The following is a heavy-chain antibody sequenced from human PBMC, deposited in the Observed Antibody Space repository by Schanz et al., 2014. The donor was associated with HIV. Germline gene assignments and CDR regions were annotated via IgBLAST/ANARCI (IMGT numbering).Heavy chain of an antibody. CDR2: ISYDGSNK. CDR3: AKDRITGTTGVPYYYYGMDV. V-gene: IGHV3-30*18. Sequence: QVQLVESGGGVVQPGRSLRLSCAASGFTFSSYGMHWVRQAPGKGLEWVAVISYDGSNKYYADSVKGRFTISRDNSKNTLYLQMNSLRAEDTAVYYCAKDRITGTTGVPYYYYGMDVWGQGTTVTDSS. CDR1: GFTFSSYG. J-gene: IGHJ6*02. D-gene: IGHD1-7*01.